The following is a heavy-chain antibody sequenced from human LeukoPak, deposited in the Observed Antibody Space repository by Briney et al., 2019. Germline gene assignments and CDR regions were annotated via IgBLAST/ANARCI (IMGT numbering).Heavy chain of an antibody. D-gene: IGHD6-13*01. CDR1: GFTFSSYS. Sequence: GGSLRLSCAASGFTFSSYSMNWVRQAPGKGLEWVSSISSSSSYIYYADSLKGRFTISRDNAKNSLYLQMNSLRAEDTAVYYCATGDSSLFDYWGQGTLVTVSS. J-gene: IGHJ4*02. CDR3: ATGDSSLFDY. V-gene: IGHV3-21*01. CDR2: ISSSSSYI.